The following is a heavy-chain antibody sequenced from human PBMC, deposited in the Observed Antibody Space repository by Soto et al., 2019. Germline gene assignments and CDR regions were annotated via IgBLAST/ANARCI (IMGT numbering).Heavy chain of an antibody. CDR1: GFTFSSYA. J-gene: IGHJ5*02. Sequence: GGSLRLSCAASGFTFSSYAMSWVRQAPGKGLGWVSAISGSDGNTYYADSVKGRFTISRDNSKNTLYLQMNSLRAEDTAVYYCAKRIGGYCRSTSCHLNWFAPWGQGTLVTVSS. D-gene: IGHD2-2*01. CDR2: ISGSDGNT. V-gene: IGHV3-23*01. CDR3: AKRIGGYCRSTSCHLNWFAP.